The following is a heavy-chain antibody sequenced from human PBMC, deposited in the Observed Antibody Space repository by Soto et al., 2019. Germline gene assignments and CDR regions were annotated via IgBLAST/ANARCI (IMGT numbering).Heavy chain of an antibody. V-gene: IGHV1-69*13. D-gene: IGHD1-26*01. J-gene: IGHJ6*02. Sequence: SVKVSCKASGGTFSSHAISWVRQAPGQGLEWMGGIIPIFGTANYAQKFQGRVTITADESTSTAYMELSSLRSEDTAVYYCARCEGGATIGGYYYYYGMDVWGQGTTVTV. CDR3: ARCEGGATIGGYYYYYGMDV. CDR1: GGTFSSHA. CDR2: IIPIFGTA.